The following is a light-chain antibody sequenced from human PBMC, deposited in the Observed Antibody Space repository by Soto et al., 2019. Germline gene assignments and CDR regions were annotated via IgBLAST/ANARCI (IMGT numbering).Light chain of an antibody. V-gene: IGKV1-6*01. Sequence: AIQMTQSPSSLSASVGDRVTITCRASQGIRNDLAWYQQKPRKAPKLLIYAASSLQSGVSSRFSGSGSGTDFTLTISSLQPEDFATYSCLQDYYYPYTFGQGTKLEIK. J-gene: IGKJ2*01. CDR2: AAS. CDR3: LQDYYYPYT. CDR1: QGIRND.